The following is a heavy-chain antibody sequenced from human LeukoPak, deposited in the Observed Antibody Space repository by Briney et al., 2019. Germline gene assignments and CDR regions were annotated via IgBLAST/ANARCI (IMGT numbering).Heavy chain of an antibody. J-gene: IGHJ4*02. CDR3: AREPVAGHFDY. CDR2: IFSSGST. CDR1: GGSISSYY. Sequence: SETLSLTCTGSGGSISSYYWSWIRQPPGKGLEWIGYIFSSGSTNYNPSLKSRVTISVDTSKNQFSLKLRSVTAADSAVYYCAREPVAGHFDYWGQGTLVTVSS. D-gene: IGHD6-19*01. V-gene: IGHV4-59*01.